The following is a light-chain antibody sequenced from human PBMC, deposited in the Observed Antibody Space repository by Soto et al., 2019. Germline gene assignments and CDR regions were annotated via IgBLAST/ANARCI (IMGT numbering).Light chain of an antibody. V-gene: IGLV2-8*01. Sequence: QSALTQPPSASGSPGQSVSISCTGTSSDVGAYNQVSWYQQHPGKAPKLMIFEVSKRPSGVPDRFSGSKSGDTASLTVSGLQAEDEADYYCSSYAGSNFPFVFGTGTKVTVL. CDR3: SSYAGSNFPFV. J-gene: IGLJ1*01. CDR2: EVS. CDR1: SSDVGAYNQ.